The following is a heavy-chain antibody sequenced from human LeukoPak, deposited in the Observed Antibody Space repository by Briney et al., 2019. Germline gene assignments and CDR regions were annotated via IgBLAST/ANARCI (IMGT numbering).Heavy chain of an antibody. Sequence: ASVKVSCKASGYTFTGYYMHWVRQAPGQGLEYMGWINPNSGGTNYAQKFQDRVTMTGDTSISTAYMELSRLRSDDTAVYYCARVDYDSSGYSHRDYFDYWGQGTLVTVSS. CDR3: ARVDYDSSGYSHRDYFDY. V-gene: IGHV1-2*02. J-gene: IGHJ4*02. CDR1: GYTFTGYY. D-gene: IGHD3-22*01. CDR2: INPNSGGT.